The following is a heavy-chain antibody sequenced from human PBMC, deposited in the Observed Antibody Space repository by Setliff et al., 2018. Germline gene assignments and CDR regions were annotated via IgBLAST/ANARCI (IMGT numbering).Heavy chain of an antibody. V-gene: IGHV3-48*03. J-gene: IGHJ4*02. CDR2: ISSSGSTI. Sequence: GGSLRLSCAASGFTFSSYEMNWVRQAPGKGLEWVSYISSSGSTIYYADSVKGRFTISRDNAKNSLYLQMNSLRAEDTAVYYCASLFAGDFDYWGQGTPVTVSS. CDR1: GFTFSSYE. CDR3: ASLFAGDFDY.